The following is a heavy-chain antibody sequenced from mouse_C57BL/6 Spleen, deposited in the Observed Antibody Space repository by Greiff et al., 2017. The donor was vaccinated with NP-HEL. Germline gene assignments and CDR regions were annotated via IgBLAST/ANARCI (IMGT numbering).Heavy chain of an antibody. V-gene: IGHV7-3*01. D-gene: IGHD1-1*01. CDR2: IRNKANGYTT. Sequence: EVQRVESGGGLVQPGGSLSLSCAASGFTFTDYYMSWVRQPPGKALEWLGFIRNKANGYTTEYSASVKGRFTISRDNSQSILYLQMNALRAEDSATYYCARLRYPAWFASWGQGTLVTVAA. CDR3: ARLRYPAWFAS. CDR1: GFTFTDYY. J-gene: IGHJ3*01.